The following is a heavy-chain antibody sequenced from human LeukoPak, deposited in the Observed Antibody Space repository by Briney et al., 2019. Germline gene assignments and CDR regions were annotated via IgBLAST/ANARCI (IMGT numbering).Heavy chain of an antibody. D-gene: IGHD2/OR15-2a*01. CDR2: LYSGGSI. CDR1: GLIVSSNF. V-gene: IGHV3-53*01. Sequence: GGSLRLSCAASGLIVSSNFMSWVRQAPGKGLEWVSALYSGGSIYYADSVKGRFTISRDNSKNMLYLQMNSLRAEDTAVYYCARDPSRGLYYLSHWGQGTLVTVSS. J-gene: IGHJ4*02. CDR3: ARDPSRGLYYLSH.